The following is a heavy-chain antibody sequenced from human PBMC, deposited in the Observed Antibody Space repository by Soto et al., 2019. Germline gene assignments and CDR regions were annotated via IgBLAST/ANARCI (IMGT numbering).Heavy chain of an antibody. CDR2: INHSGST. CDR1: GGSFSGYY. D-gene: IGHD2-15*01. V-gene: IGHV4-34*01. J-gene: IGHJ4*02. Sequence: QVQLQQWGAGLLKPSETLSLTCAVYGGSFSGYYWSWIRQPPGKGLEWIGEINHSGSTNYNPSLKSRVTISVDTSKNQFSLKLSSVTAADTAVYYCARGPLRYCSGGSCYFGFWGQGTLVTVSS. CDR3: ARGPLRYCSGGSCYFGF.